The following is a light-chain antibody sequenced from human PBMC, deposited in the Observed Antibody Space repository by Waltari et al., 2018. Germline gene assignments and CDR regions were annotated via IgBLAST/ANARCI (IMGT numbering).Light chain of an antibody. V-gene: IGLV2-23*02. CDR2: EVN. J-gene: IGLJ2*01. CDR1: SSDVGFSNL. CDR3: CSYAGSNTFVL. Sequence: QSALTQPASVSGSPGQAPTIPCTGTSSDVGFSNLASWYQQHPGKAPKLIIFEVNKRPSGISNRFSASKSGNTASLTISALQAEDEADYYCCSYAGSNTFVLFGGGTTLTVL.